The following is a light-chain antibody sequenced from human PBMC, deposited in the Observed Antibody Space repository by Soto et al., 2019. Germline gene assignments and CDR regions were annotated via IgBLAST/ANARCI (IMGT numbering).Light chain of an antibody. CDR3: SAYTVSRTYL. CDR1: SSDVGAYNF. V-gene: IGLV2-14*03. CDR2: NVY. J-gene: IGLJ1*01. Sequence: QSVLTQPASVSGSPGQSITISCTGTSSDVGAYNFVSWHQQHPGKAPKLMIYNVYDRPSGISYRFSGSKSGNTASLTISGLQGEDESYYYCSAYTVSRTYLLGTGTKVTGL.